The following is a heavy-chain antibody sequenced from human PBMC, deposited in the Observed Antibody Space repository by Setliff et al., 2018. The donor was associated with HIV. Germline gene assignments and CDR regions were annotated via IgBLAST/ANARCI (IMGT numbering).Heavy chain of an antibody. D-gene: IGHD3-10*01. J-gene: IGHJ4*02. CDR3: AREGSPIYYFDY. CDR1: GYTFTDYF. V-gene: IGHV1-2*02. Sequence: ASVKVSCKASGYTFTDYFMNWMRQAPGQRLEWMGWINVNSGGTKYAQKFQGRATMARDTSISTAYMEVSSLRSDDTAVYYCAREGSPIYYFDYWSQGTLVTVSS. CDR2: INVNSGGT.